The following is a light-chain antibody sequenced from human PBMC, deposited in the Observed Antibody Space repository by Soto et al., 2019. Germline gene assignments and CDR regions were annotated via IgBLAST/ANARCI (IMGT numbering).Light chain of an antibody. CDR1: SSDVGGYDY. CDR2: EIS. V-gene: IGLV2-14*01. Sequence: QSAPTQPASVSGSPGQSITISCTGTSSDVGGYDYVSWYQQHTGKAPKLMIYEISNRPSGVSNRFSGSKSGNTASLTISGLQAEDEADYYCVSYTNMNTRVFGGGTKVTVL. CDR3: VSYTNMNTRV. J-gene: IGLJ3*02.